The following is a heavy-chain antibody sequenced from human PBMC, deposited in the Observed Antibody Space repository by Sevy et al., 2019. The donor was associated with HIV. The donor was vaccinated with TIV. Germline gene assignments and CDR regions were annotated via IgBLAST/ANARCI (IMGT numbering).Heavy chain of an antibody. CDR1: GFTFSSYA. Sequence: GGSLRLSCAASGFTFSSYAMHWVRQAPGQGLEYVSAISSNGGSTYYADSVKGRFTISRDNSKNTLYLQMGSLRAEDMAVYYCARGGVATIINDAFDIWGQGTMVTVSS. J-gene: IGHJ3*02. CDR3: ARGGVATIINDAFDI. D-gene: IGHD5-12*01. V-gene: IGHV3-64*02. CDR2: ISSNGGST.